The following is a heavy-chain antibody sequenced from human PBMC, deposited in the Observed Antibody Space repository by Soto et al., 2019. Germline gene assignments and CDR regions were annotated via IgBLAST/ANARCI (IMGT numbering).Heavy chain of an antibody. D-gene: IGHD6-13*01. CDR3: AKEYGSTWIDH. CDR1: GLNLSTYG. Sequence: PGGSLRLPCAASGLNLSTYGMHWVRQAQGKGLEWVAAMSCDGTKQYYVEYVKGRFTISRDNSRNTLFLQLNSLRDEDTAVYYCAKEYGSTWIDHWGQGTPVTVSS. J-gene: IGHJ4*02. CDR2: MSCDGTKQ. V-gene: IGHV3-30*18.